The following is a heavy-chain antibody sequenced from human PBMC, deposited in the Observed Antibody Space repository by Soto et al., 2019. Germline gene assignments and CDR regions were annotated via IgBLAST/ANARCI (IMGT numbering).Heavy chain of an antibody. CDR1: GGSISSGGYY. CDR2: IYYSGST. J-gene: IGHJ3*02. Sequence: SETLSLTCTVSGGSISSGGYYWSWIGQHPGKGLEWIGYIYYSGSTYYNPSLKSRVTISVDTSKNQFSLKLSSVTAADTAVYYCARNRYDCWSGYYIGQDAFDIWGQGTMVTVSS. V-gene: IGHV4-31*03. D-gene: IGHD3-3*01. CDR3: ARNRYDCWSGYYIGQDAFDI.